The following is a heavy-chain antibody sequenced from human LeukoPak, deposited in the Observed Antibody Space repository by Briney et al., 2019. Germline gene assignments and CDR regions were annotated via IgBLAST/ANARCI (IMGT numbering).Heavy chain of an antibody. D-gene: IGHD3-3*01. Sequence: GGSLRLSCEASGFTFSSYWMSWVRQAPGKGLEWVANIKTDGSEKYYADSVKGRFTISRDNSKNTLYLQMNSLRAEDTAVYYCARDRKSSGYYYYYYYGMDVWGQGTTVTVSS. CDR1: GFTFSSYW. CDR3: ARDRKSSGYYYYYYYGMDV. J-gene: IGHJ6*02. CDR2: IKTDGSEK. V-gene: IGHV3-7*01.